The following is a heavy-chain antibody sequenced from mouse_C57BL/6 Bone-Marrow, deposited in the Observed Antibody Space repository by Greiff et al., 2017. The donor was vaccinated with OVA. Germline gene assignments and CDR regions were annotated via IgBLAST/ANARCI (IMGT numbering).Heavy chain of an antibody. V-gene: IGHV2-9*01. CDR2: IWGGGST. CDR3: AKAPITTVGSYAMDY. Sequence: VQLQQSGPGLVAPSQSLSITCTVSGFSLTSYGVDWVRQPPGKGLEWLGVIWGGGSTNYNSALMSRLSISKDNSKSQVFLKMNSLQTDDTAMYYCAKAPITTVGSYAMDYWGQGTSVTVSS. CDR1: GFSLTSYG. D-gene: IGHD1-1*01. J-gene: IGHJ4*01.